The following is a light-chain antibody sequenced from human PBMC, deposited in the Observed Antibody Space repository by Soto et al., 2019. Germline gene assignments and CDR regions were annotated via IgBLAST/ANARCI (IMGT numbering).Light chain of an antibody. CDR2: EVS. CDR1: SSDVGGYNY. J-gene: IGLJ2*01. V-gene: IGLV2-14*01. CDR3: SSYTSSSTVV. Sequence: QAVVTQPASVSGSPGQSITISCTGTSSDVGGYNYVSWYQQHPGKAPKLMIYEVSNRPSGVSNRVSGSKSGNTASLTISGLQAEDEADYYCSSYTSSSTVVFGGGTKHTVL.